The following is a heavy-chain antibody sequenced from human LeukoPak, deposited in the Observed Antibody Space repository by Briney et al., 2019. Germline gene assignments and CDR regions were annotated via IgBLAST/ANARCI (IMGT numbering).Heavy chain of an antibody. V-gene: IGHV3-23*01. J-gene: IGHJ4*02. CDR1: GFAFSSYA. CDR2: ISGSGGST. D-gene: IGHD2-15*01. Sequence: GGSLRISCAASGFAFSSYAMSWVRQAPGKGLEWVSAISGSGGSTYYADSVKGRFTISRDNSKNTLYLQMNSLRAEDTAVYYCAKDRVVVVAAAFDYWGQGTLVTVSS. CDR3: AKDRVVVVAAAFDY.